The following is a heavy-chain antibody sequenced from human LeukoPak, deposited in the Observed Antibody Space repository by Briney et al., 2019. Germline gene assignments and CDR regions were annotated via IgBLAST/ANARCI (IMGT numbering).Heavy chain of an antibody. CDR2: ISGSGGST. Sequence: GGSLRLSCAASGFTFSSYAMSWVRQAPGKGLEWVSAISGSGGSTYYADSVKGRFTISRDNSKNTLYLQMNSLETEDTAAYFCTREGCGATSCYTNDYWGQGTLVTVSS. J-gene: IGHJ4*02. CDR1: GFTFSSYA. D-gene: IGHD2-2*01. V-gene: IGHV3-23*01. CDR3: TREGCGATSCYTNDY.